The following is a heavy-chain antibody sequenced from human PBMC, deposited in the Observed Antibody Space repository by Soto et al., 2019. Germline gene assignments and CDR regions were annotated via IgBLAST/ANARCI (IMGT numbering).Heavy chain of an antibody. CDR1: GYTFTGYY. CDR3: AREETYDFWSGYGQRNYYYYGMDV. J-gene: IGHJ6*02. V-gene: IGHV1-2*04. D-gene: IGHD3-3*01. Sequence: ASVNVSCKASGYTFTGYYMHWVRLASGQGLECMGWINPNSGGTNYAQKFQGWVTMTRDTSISTAYMELSRLRSDDTAVYYCAREETYDFWSGYGQRNYYYYGMDVWGQGTTVTVSS. CDR2: INPNSGGT.